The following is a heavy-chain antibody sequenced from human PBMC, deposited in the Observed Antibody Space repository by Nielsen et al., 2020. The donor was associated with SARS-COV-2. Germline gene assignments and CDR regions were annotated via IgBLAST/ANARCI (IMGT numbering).Heavy chain of an antibody. Sequence: SETLSLTCTVSSGSIRTTSYYWVWIRKPPGKGLEWIGSIFYSGTTYYNPSLKSRVTISVDTSKNHFSLNLSSVTAADTAVYFCAGIHSSASIDFWGQGTLVTVSS. CDR1: SGSIRTTSYY. CDR2: IFYSGTT. D-gene: IGHD6-19*01. J-gene: IGHJ4*02. CDR3: AGIHSSASIDF. V-gene: IGHV4-39*02.